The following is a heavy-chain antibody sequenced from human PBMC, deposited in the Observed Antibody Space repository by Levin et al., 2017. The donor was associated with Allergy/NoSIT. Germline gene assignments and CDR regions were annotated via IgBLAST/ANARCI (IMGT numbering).Heavy chain of an antibody. Sequence: PSETLSLTCAVSGGSITSDYWTWIRQTPGKGLEWIGYFFHSGTTNYNPSLESRLTISVDASKTHLFLTLKSVTAADTAVYFCARRVIVPYPAGYKFDSWGQGILVVVSS. D-gene: IGHD5-24*01. CDR2: FFHSGTT. CDR3: ARRVIVPYPAGYKFDS. V-gene: IGHV4-59*08. CDR1: GGSITSDY. J-gene: IGHJ4*02.